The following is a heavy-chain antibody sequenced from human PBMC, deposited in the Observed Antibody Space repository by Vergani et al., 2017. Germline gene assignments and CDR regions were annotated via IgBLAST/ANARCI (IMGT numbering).Heavy chain of an antibody. CDR1: GITFWKFG. V-gene: IGHV3-9*01. Sequence: EVDLVESGGGLAQPGGSLRLSCEASGITFWKFGMHWVRQGPGKGLEWVSGISWNSGAVDYADSVRGRFTISRDNAKNSLFLEMNSLRAEDTAVYYCARPACTSCLFDYWGQGTLVTVSS. J-gene: IGHJ4*02. D-gene: IGHD2-2*01. CDR2: ISWNSGAV. CDR3: ARPACTSCLFDY.